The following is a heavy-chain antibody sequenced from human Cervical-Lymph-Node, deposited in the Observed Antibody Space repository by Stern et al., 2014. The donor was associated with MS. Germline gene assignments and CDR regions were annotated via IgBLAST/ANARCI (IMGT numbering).Heavy chain of an antibody. Sequence: VQLVESGAEVKKPGSSVKVSCKASGDTFSSYAINWVRQAPGQGLEWMGGITPVLGTTNYAQKFQGRVTITADKSTNTAYMELMTLRSEDTAVYYCARGGGLVGYFDYWGQGTLVSVSS. V-gene: IGHV1-69*06. D-gene: IGHD1-26*01. CDR2: ITPVLGTT. J-gene: IGHJ4*02. CDR3: ARGGGLVGYFDY. CDR1: GDTFSSYA.